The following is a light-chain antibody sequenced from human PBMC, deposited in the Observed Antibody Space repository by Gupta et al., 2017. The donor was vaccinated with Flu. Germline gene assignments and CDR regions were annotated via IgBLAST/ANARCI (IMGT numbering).Light chain of an antibody. Sequence: DLVMTPSPLSLPVTPGEPASISCRSSQSLLHSNGYNYLDWYLQKPGQSPQLLIYLGSNRASGVPDRFSGSGSGTDFTLKISRVEAEDVGVYYCRQALQTPSTFGHGTKVDIK. CDR2: LGS. J-gene: IGKJ3*01. V-gene: IGKV2-28*01. CDR1: QSLLHSNGYNY. CDR3: RQALQTPST.